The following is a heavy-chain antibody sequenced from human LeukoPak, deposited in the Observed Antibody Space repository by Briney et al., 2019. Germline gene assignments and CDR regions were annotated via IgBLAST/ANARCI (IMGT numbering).Heavy chain of an antibody. D-gene: IGHD6-13*01. Sequence: SETLSLTCTVSGGSISSYYWSWIRQPPGKGLEWIGYIYYSGSTNYNPSLKSRVTISVDTSKNQFPLKLSSVTAADTAVYYCARESKSSSFDYWGQGTLVTVSS. CDR3: ARESKSSSFDY. V-gene: IGHV4-59*01. CDR1: GGSISSYY. J-gene: IGHJ4*02. CDR2: IYYSGST.